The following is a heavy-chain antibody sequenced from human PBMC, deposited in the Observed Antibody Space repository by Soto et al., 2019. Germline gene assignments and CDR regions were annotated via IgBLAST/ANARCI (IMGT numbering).Heavy chain of an antibody. CDR3: AKDRHSSSWFLGAFDY. V-gene: IGHV3-23*01. D-gene: IGHD6-13*01. Sequence: GGSLRLSCAASGFTFSSYAMSWVRQAPGKGLEWVSAISGSGGSTYYADSVKGRFTISRDNSKNTLYLQMNSLRAEDTAVYYCAKDRHSSSWFLGAFDYWGQGTLVTVSS. CDR1: GFTFSSYA. J-gene: IGHJ4*02. CDR2: ISGSGGST.